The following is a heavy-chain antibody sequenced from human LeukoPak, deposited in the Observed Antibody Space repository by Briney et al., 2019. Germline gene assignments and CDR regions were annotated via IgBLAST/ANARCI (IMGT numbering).Heavy chain of an antibody. J-gene: IGHJ4*02. D-gene: IGHD4-23*01. V-gene: IGHV3-74*01. CDR1: GFTVSNSW. CDR2: INSDGSGT. Sequence: PGGSLRLSCAASGFTVSNSWMQWVRQVPGKGLVWVSRINSDGSGTGHADSVKGRFTISRDNVKNTLYLQMNSLRAEDTAVYYCAREAGGGLGYWGQGTLVTVSS. CDR3: AREAGGGLGY.